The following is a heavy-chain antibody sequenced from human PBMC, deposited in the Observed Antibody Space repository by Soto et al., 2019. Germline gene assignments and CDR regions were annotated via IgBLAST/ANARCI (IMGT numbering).Heavy chain of an antibody. V-gene: IGHV1-69*13. CDR1: GGTFSSYA. Sequence: AASVKVSCKASGGTFSSYAISWVRQAPGQGLEWMGGIIPIFGTANYAQKFQGRVTITADESTSTAYMELSSLRSEDTAVYYCARSGIVGATTCDYWGQGTLVTVSS. D-gene: IGHD1-26*01. CDR2: IIPIFGTA. J-gene: IGHJ4*02. CDR3: ARSGIVGATTCDY.